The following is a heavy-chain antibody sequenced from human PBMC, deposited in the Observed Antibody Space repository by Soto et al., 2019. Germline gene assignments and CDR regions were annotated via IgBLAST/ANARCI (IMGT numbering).Heavy chain of an antibody. V-gene: IGHV3-30-3*01. Sequence: GGSLILSCAASGFTFISYAMHWVRQAPGKGLEWVAVISYDGSNKYYADSVKGRFTISRDNSKNTLYLQMNSLRAEDTAVYYCARDLEVAVAGAWGQGTLVTVSS. D-gene: IGHD6-19*01. CDR1: GFTFISYA. J-gene: IGHJ5*02. CDR3: ARDLEVAVAGA. CDR2: ISYDGSNK.